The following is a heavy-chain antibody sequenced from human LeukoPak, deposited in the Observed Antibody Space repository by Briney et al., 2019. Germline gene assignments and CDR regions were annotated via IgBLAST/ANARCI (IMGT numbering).Heavy chain of an antibody. CDR1: GFTFSSYG. J-gene: IGHJ4*02. D-gene: IGHD2-2*01. V-gene: IGHV3-33*01. Sequence: PGRSLRLSCAASGFTFSSYGMHWVRQAPGQGLEWVAVIWYDGSNKYYADSVKGRFTISRDNSKNTLYLQMNSLRAEDTAMYYCARAYCSSTSCYGYDYWGQGTLVTVSS. CDR3: ARAYCSSTSCYGYDY. CDR2: IWYDGSNK.